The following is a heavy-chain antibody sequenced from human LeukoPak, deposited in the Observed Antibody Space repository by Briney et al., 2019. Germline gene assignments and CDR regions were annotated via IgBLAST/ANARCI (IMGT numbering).Heavy chain of an antibody. CDR1: GYTFTNYA. J-gene: IGHJ4*02. Sequence: ASVKVSCKASGYTFTNYAMHWVRQAPGQRLEWMGWINTGNGDTKYSQKFQGRVTMTRDTSISTAYMELSRLRSDDTAVYYCARDQAYSSSWYGPGDDYWGQGTLVTVSS. D-gene: IGHD6-13*01. CDR2: INTGNGDT. CDR3: ARDQAYSSSWYGPGDDY. V-gene: IGHV1-3*04.